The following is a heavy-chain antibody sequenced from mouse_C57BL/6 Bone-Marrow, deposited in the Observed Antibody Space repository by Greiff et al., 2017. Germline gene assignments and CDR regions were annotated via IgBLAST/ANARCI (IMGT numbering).Heavy chain of an antibody. J-gene: IGHJ4*01. Sequence: EVKLVESGGDLVKPGGSLKLSCAASGFTFSSYGMSWVRQTPDKRLEWVGNISSGGSYTNYPDIVKGRFTISRDNAKNTLYLQMSSLKSEDTAMYYCARSYGKRMYYWDRGTSVTVSS. CDR3: ARSYGKRMYY. CDR1: GFTFSSYG. V-gene: IGHV5-6*01. D-gene: IGHD2-1*01. CDR2: ISSGGSYT.